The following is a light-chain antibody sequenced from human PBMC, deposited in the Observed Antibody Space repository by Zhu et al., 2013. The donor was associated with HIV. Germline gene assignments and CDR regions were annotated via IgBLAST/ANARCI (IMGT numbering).Light chain of an antibody. CDR3: QQYNSYSLVT. CDR1: QGISSY. Sequence: DIQMTQSPSTLSASVGDRVTITCRASQGISSYLAWYQQKPGKAPKLLIYDASSLESGVPSRFSGSGSGTDFTLTISSLQPDDFATYYCQQYNSYSLVTFGPGTKVDIK. J-gene: IGKJ3*01. V-gene: IGKV1-5*01. CDR2: DAS.